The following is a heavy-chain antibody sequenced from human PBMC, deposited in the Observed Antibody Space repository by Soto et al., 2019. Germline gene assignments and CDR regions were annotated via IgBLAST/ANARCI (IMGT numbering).Heavy chain of an antibody. CDR1: VFTFSSYW. CDR3: ARGAPSEYSGSYALDY. Sequence: GGSLRLSCAASVFTFSSYWMHWVRQAPGKGLVWVSRINSDGSSTSYADSVKGRFTISRDNAKNTLYLQMNSLRAEDTAVYYCARGAPSEYSGSYALDYWGQGTLVTVSS. V-gene: IGHV3-74*01. J-gene: IGHJ4*02. D-gene: IGHD1-26*01. CDR2: INSDGSST.